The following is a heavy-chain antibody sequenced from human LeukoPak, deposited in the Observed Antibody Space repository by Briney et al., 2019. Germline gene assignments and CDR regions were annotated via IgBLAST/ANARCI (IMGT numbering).Heavy chain of an antibody. J-gene: IGHJ5*02. CDR1: GYTFTSYD. V-gene: IGHV1-8*01. D-gene: IGHD3-10*01. Sequence: GASVKVSCKASGYTFTSYDINWVRQATGQGLEWMGWMNPNSGNTGYAQKFQGRVTMTRNTSISTAYMEPSSLRSEDTAVYYCARGHYGSGSYYSWFDPWGQGTLVTVSS. CDR3: ARGHYGSGSYYSWFDP. CDR2: MNPNSGNT.